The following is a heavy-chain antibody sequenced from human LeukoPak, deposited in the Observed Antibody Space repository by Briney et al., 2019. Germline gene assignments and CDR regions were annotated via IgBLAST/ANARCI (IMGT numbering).Heavy chain of an antibody. D-gene: IGHD2-21*02. J-gene: IGHJ3*02. CDR3: ARVGGGDLHDAFDI. V-gene: IGHV1-18*01. CDR2: IGAYNGNT. CDR1: GYTFTSYG. Sequence: ASVKVSCKASGYTFTSYGISWVRQAPGQGLEWMGWIGAYNGNTNYAQKLQGRVTMTTDTSTSTAYMELRSLRSDDTAVYYCARVGGGDLHDAFDIWGQGTMVTVSS.